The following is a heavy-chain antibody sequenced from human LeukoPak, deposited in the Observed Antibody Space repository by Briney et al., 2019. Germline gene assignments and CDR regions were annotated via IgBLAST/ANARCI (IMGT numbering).Heavy chain of an antibody. CDR1: GFTFSSYS. V-gene: IGHV3-48*04. J-gene: IGHJ4*02. Sequence: GGSLRLSCAASGFTFSSYSMNWVRQAPGKGLEWVSYISSSSSTIYYADSVKGRFTISRDNAKNSLYLQMNSLRAEDTAVYYCARDRGYFYWGQGTLVTVSS. CDR2: ISSSSSTI. D-gene: IGHD5-18*01. CDR3: ARDRGYFY.